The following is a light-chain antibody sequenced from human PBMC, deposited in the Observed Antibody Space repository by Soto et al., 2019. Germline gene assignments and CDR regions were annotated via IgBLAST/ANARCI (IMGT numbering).Light chain of an antibody. CDR2: AAS. CDR1: QDIRNQ. V-gene: IGKV1-33*01. J-gene: IGKJ4*01. CDR3: QQYNSY. Sequence: DIQLTQSPSSLSASVGDRVTMTCQASQDIRNQLNWYQQKAGKAPKLLIYAASSLETGAPSRFSGSGSGTEFTLTISSLQPDDFATYYCQQYNSYFGGGTKVDIK.